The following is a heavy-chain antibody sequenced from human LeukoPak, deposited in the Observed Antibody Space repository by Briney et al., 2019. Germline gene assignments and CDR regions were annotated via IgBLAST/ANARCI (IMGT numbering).Heavy chain of an antibody. CDR1: GGSFSGYY. J-gene: IGHJ4*02. CDR2: IYYSGST. CDR3: ARRVYYDSSGYYYLNYFDY. Sequence: SETLSLTCAVYGGSFSGYYWGWTRQPPGKGLEWIGSIYYSGSTYYNPSLKSRVTISVDTSKNQFSLKLNSVTAADTAVYYCARRVYYDSSGYYYLNYFDYWGQGTLVTVSS. V-gene: IGHV4-34*01. D-gene: IGHD3-22*01.